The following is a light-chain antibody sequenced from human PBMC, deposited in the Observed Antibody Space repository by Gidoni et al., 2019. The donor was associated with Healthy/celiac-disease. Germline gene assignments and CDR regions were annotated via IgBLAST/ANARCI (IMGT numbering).Light chain of an antibody. CDR2: GAS. CDR1: QSVSSSY. V-gene: IGKV3-20*01. CDR3: QQYGSSFT. Sequence: DIVLTQSPGTLSLSPGERATLSCRASQSVSSSYVAWYQQKPVQAPRLLIYGASSRASGIPDRFSGSGSVTDFPLTISRLDPEDFAVYYCQQYGSSFTFGPGTKVDIK. J-gene: IGKJ3*01.